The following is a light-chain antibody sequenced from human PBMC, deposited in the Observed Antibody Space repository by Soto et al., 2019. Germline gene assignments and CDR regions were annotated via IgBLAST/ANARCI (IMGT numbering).Light chain of an antibody. CDR2: EVS. CDR3: SAYSAGSTLLV. V-gene: IGLV2-14*01. Sequence: QSALTQPASVSGSPGQTITISCSGTRTDIVGYNLVSWYQQHPGKAPKLLIHEVSNRPSGISNRFNASKSDNMASLTISGLRAEDEADYYCSAYSAGSTLLVFGTGTKVTVL. CDR1: RTDIVGYNL. J-gene: IGLJ1*01.